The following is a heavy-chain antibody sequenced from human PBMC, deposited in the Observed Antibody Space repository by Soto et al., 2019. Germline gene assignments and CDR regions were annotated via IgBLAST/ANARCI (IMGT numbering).Heavy chain of an antibody. CDR3: ARGSYDFWSGYYYYYYGMDV. CDR2: INHSGST. V-gene: IGHV4-34*01. D-gene: IGHD3-3*01. J-gene: IGHJ6*02. CDR1: GGSFSGYY. Sequence: SETLSLTCAVYGGSFSGYYWSWIRQPPGKGLEWIVEINHSGSTNYNPSLKSRVTISVDTSKNQFSLKLSSVTAADTAVYYCARGSYDFWSGYYYYYYGMDVWGQGTTVTVSS.